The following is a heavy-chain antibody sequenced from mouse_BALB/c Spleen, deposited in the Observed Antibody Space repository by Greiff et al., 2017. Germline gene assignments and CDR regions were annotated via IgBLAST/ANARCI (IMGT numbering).Heavy chain of an antibody. D-gene: IGHD1-2*01. V-gene: IGHV2-9*02. CDR3: ARDGFTTAYYYAMDY. CDR1: GFSLTSYG. J-gene: IGHJ4*01. Sequence: QVQLKESGPGLVAPSQSLSITCTVSGFSLTSYGVHWVRQPPGKGLEWLGVIWAGGSTNYNSALMSRLSISKDNSKSQVFLKMNSLQTDDTAMYYCARDGFTTAYYYAMDYWGQGTSVTVSS. CDR2: IWAGGST.